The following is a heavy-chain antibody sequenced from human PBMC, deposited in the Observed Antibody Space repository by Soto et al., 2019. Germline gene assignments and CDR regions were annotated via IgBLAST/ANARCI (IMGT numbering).Heavy chain of an antibody. CDR1: GGSISSGDYY. V-gene: IGHV4-30-4*01. CDR2: IYYSGTT. D-gene: IGHD4-4*01. Sequence: QVQLQESGPGLVKPSQTLSLTCTVSGGSISSGDYYWSWIRQPPGKGLEWIGYIYYSGTTYYNPSLKSRVTISVDTSENQFFLKLSSVTAADTAVYYCARSRNSDYVPQYWGQGTLVTVSS. J-gene: IGHJ4*02. CDR3: ARSRNSDYVPQY.